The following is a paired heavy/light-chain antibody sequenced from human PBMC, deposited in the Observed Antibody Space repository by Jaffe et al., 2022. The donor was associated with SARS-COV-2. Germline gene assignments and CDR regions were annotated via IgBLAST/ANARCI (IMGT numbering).Heavy chain of an antibody. Sequence: EVQLVESGGDLVQPGGSLRLSCAASGFTFDNYAMNWVRQAPGKGLEWVSTISNGGDTTRYANSVKGRFTISRDNSKATLYLQMNSLRAEDTAVYYCAKDYHSTYPHWFDPWGQGTLVTVSS. J-gene: IGHJ5*02. CDR3: AKDYHSTYPHWFDP. CDR1: GFTFDNYA. CDR2: ISNGGDTT. V-gene: IGHV3-23*04. D-gene: IGHD2-2*01.
Light chain of an antibody. V-gene: IGKV2-28*01. CDR2: LSS. CDR3: MQALQTPIT. Sequence: DIVMTQSPLSLPVTPGEPASISCRSSQSLLHSNGNNYLDWYLQKPGQSPQLLIYLSSNRASGVPDRFSGSGSGTDFTLKISRVEAEDVGVYYCMQALQTPITFGPGTKVDIK. J-gene: IGKJ3*01. CDR1: QSLLHSNGNNY.